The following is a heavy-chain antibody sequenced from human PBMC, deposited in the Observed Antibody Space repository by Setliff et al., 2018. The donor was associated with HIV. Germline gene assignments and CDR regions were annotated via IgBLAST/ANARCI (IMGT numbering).Heavy chain of an antibody. CDR3: NIYYYYMDV. CDR1: GGSISSNSYY. CDR2: VSYSGST. Sequence: SETLSLTCTVSGGSISSNSYYWGWIRQSPGKGLEWIGSVSYSGSTYYNPSLKSRVTISVDTSKNQFSLQLSSVTAADTAVYYCNIYYYYMDVWGKGTTVTVSS. J-gene: IGHJ6*03. V-gene: IGHV4-39*01.